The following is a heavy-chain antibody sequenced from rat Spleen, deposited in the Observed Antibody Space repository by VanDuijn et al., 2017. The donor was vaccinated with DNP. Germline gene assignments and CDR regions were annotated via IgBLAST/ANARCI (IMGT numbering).Heavy chain of an antibody. CDR1: GFDFNTYA. V-gene: IGHV5-46*01. J-gene: IGHJ4*01. D-gene: IGHD1-9*01. Sequence: EVQLVESGGGLVQPKGSLKLSCTTSGFDFNTYAMSWVRQAPTKGLEWVATISTSGGSTYYRDSVKGRFTISRDNAKSTLYLQMNSLRSEDTATYYCTSGDYGYNYYYYAMDAWGQGTSVTVSS. CDR2: ISTSGGST. CDR3: TSGDYGYNYYYYAMDA.